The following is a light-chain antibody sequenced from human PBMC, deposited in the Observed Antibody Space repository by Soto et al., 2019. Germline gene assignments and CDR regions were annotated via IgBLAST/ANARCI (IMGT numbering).Light chain of an antibody. Sequence: IQMTQSPSTVSVSIGDRATLSCRASQTITNYLAWYQHKPGQAPKLLIYDASTLATGIPARFSGSGSGTEFTLTIRSLQPDDFATYYCQQYNSYSWTFGQGTKVDI. V-gene: IGKV3-15*01. CDR2: DAS. J-gene: IGKJ1*01. CDR1: QTITNY. CDR3: QQYNSYSWT.